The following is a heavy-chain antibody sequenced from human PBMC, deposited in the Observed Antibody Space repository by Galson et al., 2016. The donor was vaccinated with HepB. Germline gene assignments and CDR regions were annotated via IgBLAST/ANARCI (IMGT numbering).Heavy chain of an antibody. CDR2: VNLGGST. CDR1: GGSLSGHY. D-gene: IGHD6-19*01. Sequence: SETLSLTCGVHGGSLSGHYWNWIRQPPGKGLEWIGEVNLGGSTNYNPSLKSRVSISVDTSKSQFSLKLSSVTAADTAVYFCARLNIAVAGASPYYYGLDVWGQGTTVTVSS. J-gene: IGHJ6*02. V-gene: IGHV4-34*01. CDR3: ARLNIAVAGASPYYYGLDV.